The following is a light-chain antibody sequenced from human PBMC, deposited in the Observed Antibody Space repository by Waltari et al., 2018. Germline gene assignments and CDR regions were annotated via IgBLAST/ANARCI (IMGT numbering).Light chain of an antibody. Sequence: DIQMTQSPSTLSASVGDRVTITCRASQSISSWLAWYQQKPGKAPKLLIYKASSLESGVPSRFSGRGSGTEFTLTISSLQPDDFATYYCQQYNSYMYTFGQGTKLVIK. J-gene: IGKJ2*01. V-gene: IGKV1-5*03. CDR2: KAS. CDR3: QQYNSYMYT. CDR1: QSISSW.